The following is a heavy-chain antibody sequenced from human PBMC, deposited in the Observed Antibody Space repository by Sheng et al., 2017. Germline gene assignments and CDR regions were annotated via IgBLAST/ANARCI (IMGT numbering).Heavy chain of an antibody. D-gene: IGHD6-19*01. CDR2: IYYSGST. V-gene: IGHV4-59*01. CDR3: ARSSSGLGYFDY. CDR1: GGSISSYY. Sequence: QVQLQESGPGLVKPSETLSLTCTVSGGSISSYYWSWIRQPPGKGLEWIGYIYYSGSTNYNPSLKSRVTISVDTSKNQFSLKLSSVTAADTAVYYCARSSSGLGYFDYWGQGTAGSPSPQ. J-gene: IGHJ4*02.